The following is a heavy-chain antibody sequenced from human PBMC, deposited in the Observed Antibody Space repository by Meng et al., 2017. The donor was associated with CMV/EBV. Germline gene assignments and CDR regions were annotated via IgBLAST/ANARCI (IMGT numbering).Heavy chain of an antibody. V-gene: IGHV4-30-4*01. D-gene: IGHD3-10*01. CDR1: GGSVSSRDYY. CDR3: ATVVPGSGTYYKRFDS. CDR2: IYHTGST. Sequence: SETLSLTCSVSGGSVSSRDYYWSWIRQPPGMGLGWFGNIYHTGSTYNRPSLKSRVTMSIDTSKNQFSLKLRSVTAADTAVYYCATVVPGSGTYYKRFDSWGQGNLVTVSS. J-gene: IGHJ4*02.